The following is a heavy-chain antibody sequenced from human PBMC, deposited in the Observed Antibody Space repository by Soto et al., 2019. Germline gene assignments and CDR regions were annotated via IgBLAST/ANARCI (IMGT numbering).Heavy chain of an antibody. J-gene: IGHJ6*02. Sequence: EVQLVESGGGLVQPGGSLRLSCAASGFTFSSYAMHWVRQAPGKGLEYVSAITSNGGNTDYASGGKGRFTISRDNSKNTLYLQMGSLRAEDMAVYYCARRSPCGYGMDVWGQGATVTVSS. CDR3: ARRSPCGYGMDV. CDR2: ITSNGGNT. D-gene: IGHD2-21*01. CDR1: GFTFSSYA. V-gene: IGHV3-64*01.